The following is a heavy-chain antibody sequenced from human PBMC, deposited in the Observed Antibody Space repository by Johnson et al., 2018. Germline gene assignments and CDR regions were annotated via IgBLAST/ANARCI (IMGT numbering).Heavy chain of an antibody. CDR1: GFTFTTYW. D-gene: IGHD1-14*01. CDR3: VRDFRSSDF. J-gene: IGHJ4*02. V-gene: IGHV3-74*01. Sequence: VQLQESGGGLVQPGGSLRLSCAASGFTFTTYWIHWVRQPPGKGLMWVSRISGDGSGRDYADSLTGRCTVPRDNSKNTVYLQINSPGAEDTAVYYCVRDFRSSDFWGQGTLVTVSS. CDR2: ISGDGSGR.